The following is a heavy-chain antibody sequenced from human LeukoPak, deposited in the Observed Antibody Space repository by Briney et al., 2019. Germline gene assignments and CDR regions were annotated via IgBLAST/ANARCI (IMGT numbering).Heavy chain of an antibody. CDR1: GYSFTSYW. CDR3: ARQIAEVGTSRYLDI. V-gene: IGHV5-51*01. D-gene: IGHD6-13*01. CDR2: IYPDDSDT. Sequence: GESLKISCKGSGYSFTSYWIGWVRQMPGKGLEYMGVIYPDDSDTRYSPSFQGQVTISADKSISTAHLQWSSLKASDTAMYYCARQIAEVGTSRYLDIWGRGTLVTVSP. J-gene: IGHJ2*01.